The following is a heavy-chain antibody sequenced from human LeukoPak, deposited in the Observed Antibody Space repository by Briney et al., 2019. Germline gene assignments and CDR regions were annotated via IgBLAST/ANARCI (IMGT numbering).Heavy chain of an antibody. J-gene: IGHJ6*03. V-gene: IGHV6-1*01. D-gene: IGHD6-13*01. Sequence: PSQTLSLTCAISGDSVSSNSAAWNWIRQSPSRGLEWLGRTYYRSKWYNDYAVSVKSRITINPDTSKNQFSLQLNSVTPEDTAVYYCARSLIAAAGTYYYYYMDVWGKGTTVTVSS. CDR2: TYYRSKWYN. CDR1: GDSVSSNSAA. CDR3: ARSLIAAAGTYYYYYMDV.